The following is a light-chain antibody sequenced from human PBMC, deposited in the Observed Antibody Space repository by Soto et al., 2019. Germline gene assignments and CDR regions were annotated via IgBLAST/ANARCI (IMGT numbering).Light chain of an antibody. CDR2: AAS. CDR1: QDIAVY. V-gene: IGKV1-39*01. J-gene: IGKJ1*01. CDR3: QQSYSITWT. Sequence: DIQMTQSPSSVSASIGDTVTITCRASQDIAVYLKWYQQTQGEVPKIXIYAASSLQSGVLSRFSGSGAGTDCTLTISSLQPEDVATYYCQQSYSITWTFGQGTQVDIK.